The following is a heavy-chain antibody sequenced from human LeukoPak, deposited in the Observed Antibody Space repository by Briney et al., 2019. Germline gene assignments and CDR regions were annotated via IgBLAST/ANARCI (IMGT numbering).Heavy chain of an antibody. J-gene: IGHJ4*02. CDR3: TRGEVAAPRGDY. D-gene: IGHD6-6*01. Sequence: GGSLRLSCAASGFTFSGYWMHWVRQTPGKGLVWVSRINGDGRSTNYADSVKGRFTISRDNAKNTLYLQMNSLRAEDTAVYYCTRGEVAAPRGDYWGQGTLVTVSS. CDR2: INGDGRST. CDR1: GFTFSGYW. V-gene: IGHV3-74*01.